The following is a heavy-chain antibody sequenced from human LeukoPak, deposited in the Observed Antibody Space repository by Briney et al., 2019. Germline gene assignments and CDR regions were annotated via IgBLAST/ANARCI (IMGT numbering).Heavy chain of an antibody. J-gene: IGHJ4*02. V-gene: IGHV3-7*04. D-gene: IGHD3-10*01. Sequence: PGWSLRLSCAASGVMFPSYWMTWVRQAPGKGLEWVANIKQDGSEKYYVDSVKGRFTISRDNAKNSVYLQMNSLRAEDTAVYYCARRHHFGFLDSWGRGILVTVSS. CDR3: ARRHHFGFLDS. CDR1: GVMFPSYW. CDR2: IKQDGSEK.